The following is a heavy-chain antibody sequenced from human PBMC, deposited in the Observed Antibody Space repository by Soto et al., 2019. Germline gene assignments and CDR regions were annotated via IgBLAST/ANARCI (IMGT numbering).Heavy chain of an antibody. D-gene: IGHD3-10*01. CDR3: ARDRVTMVRGVGFDP. J-gene: IGHJ5*02. V-gene: IGHV3-33*01. CDR1: GFTFSSYG. Sequence: QVQLVESGGGVVQPGRSLRLSCAASGFTFSSYGMHWVRQAPGKGLEWVAVIWYDGSNKYYADSVKGRFTISRDNSKNTLYLQMNSLRAEDTAVYYCARDRVTMVRGVGFDPWGQGTLVTVSS. CDR2: IWYDGSNK.